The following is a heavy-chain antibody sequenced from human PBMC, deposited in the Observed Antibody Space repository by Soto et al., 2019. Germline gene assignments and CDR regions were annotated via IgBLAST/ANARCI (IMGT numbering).Heavy chain of an antibody. CDR3: AKDPGDIVVVPAAPTDY. Sequence: GCLRRSCAASGFTFSSYGMHRVRQAPGKGLEWVAVISYDGSNKYYADSVKGRFTISRDNSKNTLYLQMNSLRAEDTAVYYCAKDPGDIVVVPAAPTDYWGQGTPVTVYS. V-gene: IGHV3-30*18. J-gene: IGHJ4*02. CDR1: GFTFSSYG. CDR2: ISYDGSNK. D-gene: IGHD2-2*01.